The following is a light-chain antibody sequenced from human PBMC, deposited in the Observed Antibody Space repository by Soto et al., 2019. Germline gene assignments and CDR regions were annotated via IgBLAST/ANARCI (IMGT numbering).Light chain of an antibody. Sequence: DIQMTQSPSSVSSSVGDIVTITCRASQSISSYLNWYQQKPGKAPKVLIYAASSLQSGVPSRFSGIGSGTDFTLSISSLQPEDFATYYCQQSYSGPLTFGGGTKVDIK. J-gene: IGKJ4*01. CDR1: QSISSY. CDR2: AAS. CDR3: QQSYSGPLT. V-gene: IGKV1-39*01.